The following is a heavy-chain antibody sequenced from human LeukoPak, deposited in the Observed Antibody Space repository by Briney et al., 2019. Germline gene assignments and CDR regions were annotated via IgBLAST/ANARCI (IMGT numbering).Heavy chain of an antibody. Sequence: GASVKVSCKTSGFSFTFYYMHWMRQAPGQGLEWMGWINANTGDTRYAPKFQGRVTMTRDVSITTAYMELSGLRSDDTAIYYCAGDLIEGATNFWGQGPLVTVSS. V-gene: IGHV1-2*02. D-gene: IGHD1-26*01. CDR3: AGDLIEGATNF. J-gene: IGHJ4*02. CDR1: GFSFTFYY. CDR2: INANTGDT.